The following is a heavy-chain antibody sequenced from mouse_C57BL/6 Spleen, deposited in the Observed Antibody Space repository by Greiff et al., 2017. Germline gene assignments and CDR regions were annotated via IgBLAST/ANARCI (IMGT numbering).Heavy chain of an antibody. D-gene: IGHD1-1*01. CDR1: GYTFTSYW. V-gene: IGHV1-55*01. Sequence: QVQLQQPGAELVKPGASVKMSCKASGYTFTSYWITWVKQRPGQGLEWIGDIYPGSGSTNYNEKFKSKATLTVDTSSSTAYMQLSSLTSEDSAVYDCARGDGSSSDAMDYWGQGTSVTVSS. J-gene: IGHJ4*01. CDR2: IYPGSGST. CDR3: ARGDGSSSDAMDY.